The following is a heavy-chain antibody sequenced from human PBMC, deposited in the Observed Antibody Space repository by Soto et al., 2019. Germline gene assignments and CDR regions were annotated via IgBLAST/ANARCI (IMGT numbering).Heavy chain of an antibody. CDR3: ARVGCTNGVCGYYYYYGMDV. CDR2: ISSSSSYI. J-gene: IGHJ6*02. V-gene: IGHV3-21*01. Sequence: PGGSLRLSCAASGFTFSSYSMDWVRQAPGKXLEWVSSISSSSSYIYYADSVKGRFTISRDNAKNSLYLQMNSLRAEDTAVYYCARVGCTNGVCGYYYYYGMDVWGQGTTVTVSS. D-gene: IGHD2-8*01. CDR1: GFTFSSYS.